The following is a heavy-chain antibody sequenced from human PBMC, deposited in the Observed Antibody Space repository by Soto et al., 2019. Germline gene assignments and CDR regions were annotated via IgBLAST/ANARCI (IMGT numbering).Heavy chain of an antibody. CDR3: ATSPGVEVSAHEY. CDR2: IYYSGST. V-gene: IGHV4-61*01. J-gene: IGHJ4*02. Sequence: SETLSLTCTVSGVSVSSGSYYWSWIRQPPGKGLEWIGYIYYSGSTTYNPSLKSRVTLSVDTSKSQFSLRLNSVTAADTAVYYCATSPGVEVSAHEYCGRGAMVTVSS. CDR1: GVSVSSGSYY. D-gene: IGHD2-8*02.